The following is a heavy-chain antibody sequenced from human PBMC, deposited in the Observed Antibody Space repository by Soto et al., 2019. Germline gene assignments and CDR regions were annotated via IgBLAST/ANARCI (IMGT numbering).Heavy chain of an antibody. CDR2: TYPHDSDT. V-gene: IGHV5-51*01. CDR1: GYNFATYW. J-gene: IGHJ4*02. Sequence: GESLKISCKGSGYNFATYWIGWVRQMPGKGLEWMGITYPHDSDTRYSPSFQGQVTISADKSISTAYLQWSSLKASDTAIYYCARRLDNTLDFWGQGTLVTVSS. D-gene: IGHD1-20*01. CDR3: ARRLDNTLDF.